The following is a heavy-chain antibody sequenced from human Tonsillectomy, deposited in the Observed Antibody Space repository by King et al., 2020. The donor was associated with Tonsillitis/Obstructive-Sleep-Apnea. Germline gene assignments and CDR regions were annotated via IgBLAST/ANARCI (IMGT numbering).Heavy chain of an antibody. CDR2: IYSSGST. V-gene: IGHV4-59*08. D-gene: IGHD3-22*01. CDR1: GGSISSYY. CDR3: ASLPPRPRPYDSSGYYGNPFDY. J-gene: IGHJ4*02. Sequence: VQLQESGPGLVKPSETLSLTCTVSGGSISSYYWGWIRQPPGKGLEWIGYIYSSGSTNYNPSLKSRVTISVDTAKNQFSLKLSSVTAAGTAVYYCASLPPRPRPYDSSGYYGNPFDYWGQGTLVTVSS.